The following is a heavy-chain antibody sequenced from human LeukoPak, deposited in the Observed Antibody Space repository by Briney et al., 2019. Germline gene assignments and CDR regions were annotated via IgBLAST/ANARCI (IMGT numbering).Heavy chain of an antibody. CDR3: ARGGNSDY. Sequence: PGGSLRLSCVVSGFTFSSYSMNWVRQAPGKGLEWVSSISNSGGYIYSADSVKGRFTISRDNARNSLYLQVNSLRAEDTAVYYCARGGNSDYWGQGTLVTVSS. J-gene: IGHJ4*02. CDR2: ISNSGGYI. D-gene: IGHD4-23*01. CDR1: GFTFSSYS. V-gene: IGHV3-21*01.